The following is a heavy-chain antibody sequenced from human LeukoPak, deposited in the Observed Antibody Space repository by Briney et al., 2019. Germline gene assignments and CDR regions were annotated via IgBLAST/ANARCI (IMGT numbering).Heavy chain of an antibody. J-gene: IGHJ4*02. CDR1: GYTFTSYD. CDR2: MNPNSGNT. V-gene: IGHV1-8*01. D-gene: IGHD3-22*01. Sequence: PGASVKVSCKASGYTFTSYDINWVRQATGQGLEWMGWMNPNSGNTGYAQKFQGRVTMTRNTSISTAYMELSSLRSEDTAVYYCAREVPGGLRGYYPSFDYWGQGTLVTVSS. CDR3: AREVPGGLRGYYPSFDY.